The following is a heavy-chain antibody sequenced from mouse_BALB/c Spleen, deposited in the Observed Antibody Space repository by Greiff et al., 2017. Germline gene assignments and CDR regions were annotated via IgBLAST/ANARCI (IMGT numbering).Heavy chain of an antibody. V-gene: IGHV5-17*02. D-gene: IGHD3-1*01. CDR3: ATGPFAD. Sequence: EVQLVESGGGLVQPGGSRKLSCAASGFTFSSFGMHWVRQAPEKGLEWVAYISSGSSTIYYADTVKGRFTISRDNPKNTLFLQMTSLRSEDTAMYYCATGPFADWGQGTLVTVSA. CDR2: ISSGSSTI. J-gene: IGHJ3*01. CDR1: GFTFSSFG.